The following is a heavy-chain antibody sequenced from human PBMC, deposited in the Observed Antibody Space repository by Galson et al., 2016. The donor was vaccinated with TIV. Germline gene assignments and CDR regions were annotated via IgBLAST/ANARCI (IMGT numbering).Heavy chain of an antibody. CDR1: GFTFSSYG. CDR2: IWYDGSNK. D-gene: IGHD3-22*01. Sequence: SLRLSCAASGFTFSSYGMHWVRQAPGKGLEWAAVIWYDGSNKYYADSVKGRFTISRDNSKNTLDLQMNSLRAEDTAVYYCARSPSRGYYWSIDYWGQGTLVTVS. V-gene: IGHV3-33*01. J-gene: IGHJ4*02. CDR3: ARSPSRGYYWSIDY.